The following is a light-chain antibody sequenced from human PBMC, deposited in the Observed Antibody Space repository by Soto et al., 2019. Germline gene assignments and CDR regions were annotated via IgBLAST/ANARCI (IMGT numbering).Light chain of an antibody. CDR1: SSNIGTGYD. Sequence: QSVLTQPPSVSGAPGQRVTISCTGSSSNIGTGYDVQWYQQLPGTAPKLLIYGYNNRPSGVPDRFSGSKSDTSASLAIAGLQAEDEADYYCQSYDSSLSDVFGTGTKLTVL. CDR2: GYN. CDR3: QSYDSSLSDV. V-gene: IGLV1-40*01. J-gene: IGLJ1*01.